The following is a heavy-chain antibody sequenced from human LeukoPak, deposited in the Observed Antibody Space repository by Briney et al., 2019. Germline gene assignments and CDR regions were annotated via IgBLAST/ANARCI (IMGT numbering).Heavy chain of an antibody. J-gene: IGHJ4*02. CDR3: AKCTMVRGGPLDY. D-gene: IGHD3-10*01. CDR2: ISYDGSNK. Sequence: PGRPLRLSCAASGFTFSSYGMHWVRQAPGKGLEWVAVISYDGSNKYYADSVKGRFTISRDNSKNTLYLQMNSLRAEDTAVYYCAKCTMVRGGPLDYWGQGTLVTVSS. V-gene: IGHV3-30*18. CDR1: GFTFSSYG.